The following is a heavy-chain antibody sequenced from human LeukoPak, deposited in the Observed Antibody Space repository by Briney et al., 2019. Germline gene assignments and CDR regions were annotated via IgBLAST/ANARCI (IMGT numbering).Heavy chain of an antibody. Sequence: PSETLSLTCAVYGGSFSGYYWSWIRQPPGKGLEWIGEINHSGSTNYNPSLKSRVTISVDTSKNQFSLKLSSVTAADTAVYYCARIFRSGSYYYYFDYWGQGTLVTVSS. D-gene: IGHD1-26*01. CDR2: INHSGST. V-gene: IGHV4-34*01. J-gene: IGHJ4*02. CDR3: ARIFRSGSYYYYFDY. CDR1: GGSFSGYY.